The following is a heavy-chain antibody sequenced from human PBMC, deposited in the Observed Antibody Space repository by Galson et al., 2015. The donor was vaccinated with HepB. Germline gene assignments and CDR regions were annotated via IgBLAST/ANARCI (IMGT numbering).Heavy chain of an antibody. Sequence: SLRLSCAASGFTFSSYAMSWVRQAPGKGLEWVSIISGSGGSTHYADPVKGRFTITRDNSRNTLYLQMNSLRAEDTAVYYCAKLDYDYVWGSMYYFDSWGQGTLVTVSS. CDR1: GFTFSSYA. J-gene: IGHJ4*02. D-gene: IGHD3-16*01. V-gene: IGHV3-23*01. CDR3: AKLDYDYVWGSMYYFDS. CDR2: ISGSGGST.